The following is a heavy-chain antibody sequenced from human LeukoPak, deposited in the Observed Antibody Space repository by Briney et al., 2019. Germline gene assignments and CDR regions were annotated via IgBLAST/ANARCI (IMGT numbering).Heavy chain of an antibody. Sequence: GGSLTLSCAASGFTFSKAWMSWVRQAPGKGLEWVGRIKSKTDGGTTDYAAPVKGRFTISREDSQNTLYLQMNSLKTEDTAVYYCLYFYDSSGYPQFDYWGQGTLVTVSS. CDR1: GFTFSKAW. CDR3: LYFYDSSGYPQFDY. J-gene: IGHJ4*02. V-gene: IGHV3-15*01. D-gene: IGHD3-22*01. CDR2: IKSKTDGGTT.